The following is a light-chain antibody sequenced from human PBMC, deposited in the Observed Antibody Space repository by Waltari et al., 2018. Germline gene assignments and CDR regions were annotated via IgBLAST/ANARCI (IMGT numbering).Light chain of an antibody. CDR3: QQLSGYPFT. CDR1: QDIITY. V-gene: IGKV1-9*01. Sequence: DIQLTQSPSFLSASVGDRVTITCRASQDIITYLAWYQQKPGKAPKLLILAVSTLQAGVPSRFSGGGSGTEFTLTISSLQPEDFATYYCQQLSGYPFTFGPGTKVDIK. CDR2: AVS. J-gene: IGKJ3*01.